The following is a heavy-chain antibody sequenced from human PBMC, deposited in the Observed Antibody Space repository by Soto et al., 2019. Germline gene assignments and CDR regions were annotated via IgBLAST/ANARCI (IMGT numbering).Heavy chain of an antibody. J-gene: IGHJ4*02. CDR2: ISSSRSCT. CDR1: GFSYSDYY. Sequence: PGGPLRLSRAASGFSYSDYYMSGIRQAPGKWLEWVSYISSSRSCTNYADSVKGRFTISREKAKNSLYLQMNSLRAEDTDVYYCARVYDSSGYDQPFDYWGQGT. CDR3: ARVYDSSGYDQPFDY. D-gene: IGHD3-22*01. V-gene: IGHV3-11*06.